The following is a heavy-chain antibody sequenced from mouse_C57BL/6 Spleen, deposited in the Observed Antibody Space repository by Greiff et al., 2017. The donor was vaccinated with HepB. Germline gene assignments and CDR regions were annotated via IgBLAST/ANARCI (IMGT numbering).Heavy chain of an antibody. J-gene: IGHJ3*01. CDR1: GYAFSSSW. Sequence: QVQLQQSGPEPVKPGASVKISCKASGYAFSSSWMNWVKQRPGKGLEWIGRIYPGDGDTNYNGKFKGKATLTADKSSSTAYMQLSSLTSEDSAVYFCVDGYRFAYWGQGTLVTVSA. CDR2: IYPGDGDT. V-gene: IGHV1-82*01. D-gene: IGHD2-3*01. CDR3: VDGYRFAY.